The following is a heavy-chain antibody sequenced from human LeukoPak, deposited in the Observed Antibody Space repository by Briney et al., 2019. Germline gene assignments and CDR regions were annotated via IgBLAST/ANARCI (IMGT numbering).Heavy chain of an antibody. CDR1: GFTFSSYS. V-gene: IGHV3-21*01. CDR2: IGSSSTYI. D-gene: IGHD2-21*02. CDR3: ARSIKVGDTTRGFDY. Sequence: GGSLRLSCAASGFTFSSYSMNWVRQAPGKGLEWVSCIGSSSTYIYYADSMKGRFTISRDNAKDSLFLQMNSLRAEDTAVYYCARSIKVGDTTRGFDYWGQGILVTVSS. J-gene: IGHJ4*02.